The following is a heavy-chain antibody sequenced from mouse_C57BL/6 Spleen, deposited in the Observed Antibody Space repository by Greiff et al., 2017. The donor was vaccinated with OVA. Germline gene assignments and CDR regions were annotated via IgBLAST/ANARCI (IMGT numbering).Heavy chain of an antibody. CDR2: IYPGSGNT. Sequence: QVQLQQSGAELVRPGASVKLSCQASGYTFTDYYINWVKQRPGQGLEWIARIYPGSGNTYYNATFKGKATLTAENSSSTAYMQLSSRTSEDSAGYFCARGGGQLRLRFAYWGQGTLVTVSA. V-gene: IGHV1-76*01. J-gene: IGHJ3*01. CDR3: ARGGGQLRLRFAY. CDR1: GYTFTDYY. D-gene: IGHD3-2*02.